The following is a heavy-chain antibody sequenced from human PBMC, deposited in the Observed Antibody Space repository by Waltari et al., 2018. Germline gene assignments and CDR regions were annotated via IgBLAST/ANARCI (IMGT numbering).Heavy chain of an antibody. J-gene: IGHJ3*02. V-gene: IGHV1-69*02. CDR1: GGTFSSYT. D-gene: IGHD3-22*01. CDR2: IIPILGIA. CDR3: AGTYYYYDSSGYQSFDAFDI. Sequence: QVQLVQSGAEVKKPGSSVKVSCKASGGTFSSYTISWVRQAPGQELEWMGRIIPILGIANYAQKFQGRVTITAGKSTSTAYMELSSLRSEDTAVYYCAGTYYYYDSSGYQSFDAFDIWGQGTMVTVSS.